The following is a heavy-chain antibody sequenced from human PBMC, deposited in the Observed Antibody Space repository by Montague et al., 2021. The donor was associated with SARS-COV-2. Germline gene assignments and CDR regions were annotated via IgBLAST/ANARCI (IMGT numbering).Heavy chain of an antibody. Sequence: SETLSLTCTVSGGSISSSSYYWGWIRQSPGKGLEWIGSIYYSGSTYYNPSLKSRVTISVDTSKNQFSLKLSSVTAADTAVYYCASALGYCSSTSCYSVYGMDVWGQGTTVTVSS. CDR2: IYYSGST. J-gene: IGHJ6*02. D-gene: IGHD2-2*01. CDR1: GGSISSSSYY. CDR3: ASALGYCSSTSCYSVYGMDV. V-gene: IGHV4-39*01.